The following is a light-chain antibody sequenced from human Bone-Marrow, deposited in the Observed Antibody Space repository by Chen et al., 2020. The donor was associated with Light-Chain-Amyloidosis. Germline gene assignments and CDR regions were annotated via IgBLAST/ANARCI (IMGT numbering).Light chain of an antibody. CDR1: NIGSTS. Sequence: SYVLTQPSSVSVAPGQTATIACGGNNIGSTSVHWYQQTPGQAPLLVAYDDSDRPSGIPERWSGSNSGNTATLTSSRVEAEDEAVYYCQVWDRSSDRPVFGGGTKLTVL. J-gene: IGLJ3*02. CDR2: DDS. CDR3: QVWDRSSDRPV. V-gene: IGLV3-21*02.